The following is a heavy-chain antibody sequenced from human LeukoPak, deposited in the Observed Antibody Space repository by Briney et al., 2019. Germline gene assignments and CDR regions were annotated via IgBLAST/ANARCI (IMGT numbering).Heavy chain of an antibody. CDR3: GCRGNYYDSVGYHD. D-gene: IGHD3-22*01. V-gene: IGHV3-23*01. J-gene: IGHJ4*02. Sequence: GGSLRLSCAASGFTFSTYAMSWVRQAPGKGLEWVSTISDNGGYTYYADSVKGRFTVSRDNSKNTLHLQMDSLRAEDTAVYYCGCRGNYYDSVGYHDWGQGTLVPVSS. CDR2: ISDNGGYT. CDR1: GFTFSTYA.